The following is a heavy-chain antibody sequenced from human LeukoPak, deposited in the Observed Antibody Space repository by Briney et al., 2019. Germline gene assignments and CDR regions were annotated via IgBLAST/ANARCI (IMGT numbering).Heavy chain of an antibody. CDR3: ARGGYCSSTSCYEDY. CDR1: GFTFSSYA. Sequence: GGSLRLSCAASGFTFSSYAMNWVRQAPGKGLEWVAVISYDGSNKYYADSVKGRFTISRDNSKNTLYLQMNSLRAEDTAVYYCARGGYCSSTSCYEDYWGQGTLVTVSS. V-gene: IGHV3-30-3*01. J-gene: IGHJ4*02. CDR2: ISYDGSNK. D-gene: IGHD2-2*01.